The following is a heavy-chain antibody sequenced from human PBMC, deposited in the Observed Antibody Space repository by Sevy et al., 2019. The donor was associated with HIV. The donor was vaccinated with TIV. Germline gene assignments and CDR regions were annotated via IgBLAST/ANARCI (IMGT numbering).Heavy chain of an antibody. CDR3: ARAMWFGELSPPAFDI. D-gene: IGHD3-10*01. V-gene: IGHV3-30-3*01. Sequence: GGSLRLPCAASGFTFSSYAMHWVRQAPGKGLEWVAVISYDGSNKYYADSVKGRFTISRDNSKNTLYLQMNSLRAEDTAVYYCARAMWFGELSPPAFDIWGQGTMVTVSS. J-gene: IGHJ3*02. CDR1: GFTFSSYA. CDR2: ISYDGSNK.